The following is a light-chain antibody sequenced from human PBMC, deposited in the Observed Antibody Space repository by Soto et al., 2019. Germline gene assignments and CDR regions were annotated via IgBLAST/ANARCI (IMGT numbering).Light chain of an antibody. CDR1: QGIRSD. CDR2: LAS. J-gene: IGKJ5*01. V-gene: IGKV1-9*01. Sequence: IQVTQSPSSLSASVGDRVIITCRASQGIRSDLAWFQQKPGKAPKLLIYLASTLQSGVPSRFSGSGSGTDFTLTISSLHSEDFATYYCQQLNSYPITFGQGTRLEIK. CDR3: QQLNSYPIT.